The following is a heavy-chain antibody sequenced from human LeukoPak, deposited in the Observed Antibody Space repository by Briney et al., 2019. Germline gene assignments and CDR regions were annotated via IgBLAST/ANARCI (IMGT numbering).Heavy chain of an antibody. CDR3: VRDYVWGTSESDY. D-gene: IGHD3-16*01. Sequence: GGSLRLSCAASGFTFNSYSMNWVRQAPGKGLEWVSSISGSNSYIYYADSMKGRFTISRDNAKNSLFLQMNSLRAEDTAIYYCVRDYVWGTSESDYWGQGILVTVSS. V-gene: IGHV3-21*01. CDR1: GFTFNSYS. J-gene: IGHJ4*02. CDR2: ISGSNSYI.